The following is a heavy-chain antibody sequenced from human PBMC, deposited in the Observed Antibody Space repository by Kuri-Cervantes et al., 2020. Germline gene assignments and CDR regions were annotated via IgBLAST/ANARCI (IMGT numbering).Heavy chain of an antibody. CDR3: ASGSGYPNWFDP. D-gene: IGHD3-3*01. CDR2: INHSGGT. Sequence: GSLRLSCVVYGGSFSGYYWSWIRQPPGKGLEWIGEINHSGGTTYNPSLKSRVTISLDTSGNQFSLNLTSVTAADTAVYYCASGSGYPNWFDPWGQGTLVTVSS. V-gene: IGHV4-34*01. J-gene: IGHJ5*02. CDR1: GGSFSGYY.